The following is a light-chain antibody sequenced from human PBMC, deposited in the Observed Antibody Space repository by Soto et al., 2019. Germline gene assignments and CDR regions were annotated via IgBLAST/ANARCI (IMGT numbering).Light chain of an antibody. CDR1: QGISSW. Sequence: DIQMTQSPSSVSASVGDRVTITCRASQGISSWLAGYQQKPGKAPKLLIYAASSLQSVVASRYSGSGSGTEVTPTMRSVQPEDYENYFCQQANSFPFTFGPQTKVDIK. V-gene: IGKV1-12*01. CDR3: QQANSFPFT. J-gene: IGKJ3*01. CDR2: AAS.